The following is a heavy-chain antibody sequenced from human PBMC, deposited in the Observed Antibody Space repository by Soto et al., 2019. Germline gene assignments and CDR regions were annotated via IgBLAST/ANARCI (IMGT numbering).Heavy chain of an antibody. D-gene: IGHD3-10*01. CDR1: GFTFSKTY. J-gene: IGHJ4*02. CDR2: IKPKTDGGTT. Sequence: EAQLVESGGGLVKPGGSLRLSCAASGFTFSKTYMNWVRLAPGKGLEWVGRIKPKTDGGTTDYAAPVEGRFTISRDDSKNTLYLQMNSLKTDDTAVYYCSTVRTYWGQGTLVTVSS. CDR3: STVRTY. V-gene: IGHV3-15*01.